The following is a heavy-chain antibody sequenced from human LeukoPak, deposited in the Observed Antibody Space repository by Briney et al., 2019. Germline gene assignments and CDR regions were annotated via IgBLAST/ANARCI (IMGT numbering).Heavy chain of an antibody. J-gene: IGHJ4*03. V-gene: IGHV3-53*01. D-gene: IGHD3-10*01. CDR2: IYSSGDT. Sequence: GGSLRLTCAASGFTFSSKYMSWVRQTPGKGLQWVALIYSSGDTYTADSVKDRFTISRDNSENTLYLQMDSLRAEDTAVYYCATGYYFGSGSYGSLHLWGPGNLVNVSS. CDR1: GFTFSSKY. CDR3: ATGYYFGSGSYGSLHL.